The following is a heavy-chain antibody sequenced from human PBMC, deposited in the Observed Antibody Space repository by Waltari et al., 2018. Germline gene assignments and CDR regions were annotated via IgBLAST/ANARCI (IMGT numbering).Heavy chain of an antibody. CDR2: INHAGNT. V-gene: IGHV4-34*01. D-gene: IGHD2-15*01. CDR3: ARLEDCSGGNCYSANNHPVDV. CDR1: GGSFRGSF. Sequence: QVHLQQWGAGLLKASETLSLTCAVDGGSFRGSFWSWDRQPPGKGLEWIGDINHAGNTNFNPSLKSRVVISEDTSKSQFYLKLTFVTAADTGVYYCARLEDCSGGNCYSANNHPVDVWGQGTSVTVSS. J-gene: IGHJ6*02.